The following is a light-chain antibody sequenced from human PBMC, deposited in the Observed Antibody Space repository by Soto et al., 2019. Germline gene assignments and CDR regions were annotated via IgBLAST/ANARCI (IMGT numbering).Light chain of an antibody. CDR2: KAS. CDR1: QSINDW. J-gene: IGKJ1*01. Sequence: DIPMTQSPSTLSAFVGDRVTITCRASQSINDWLAWYQQKPGKAPNLLIYKASTLQSGVPSRFSGSGSGTEFTLTISSLQPDDSVTYYCQQYDNYPWTFGLGTKVEIK. CDR3: QQYDNYPWT. V-gene: IGKV1-5*03.